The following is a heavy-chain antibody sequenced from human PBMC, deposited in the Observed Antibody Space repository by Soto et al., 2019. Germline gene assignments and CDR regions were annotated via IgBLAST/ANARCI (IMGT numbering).Heavy chain of an antibody. Sequence: LSLTCTVSGGSILSGAHYWTWIRQRPGKGLEWIGKIFFSGGTHYNPALKSRLIFSIDTANNQFSLRLTSVTAADTATYNCASDNFGCMLNFWRPGIQVTVS. D-gene: IGHD2-8*01. CDR3: ASDNFGCMLNF. CDR2: IFFSGGT. CDR1: GGSILSGAHY. J-gene: IGHJ1*01. V-gene: IGHV4-31*03.